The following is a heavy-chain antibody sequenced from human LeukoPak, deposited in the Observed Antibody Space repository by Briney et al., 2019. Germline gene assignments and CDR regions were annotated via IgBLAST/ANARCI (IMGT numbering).Heavy chain of an antibody. CDR3: ARDLYYFESEGYYASDY. D-gene: IGHD3-22*01. CDR2: INQDGTEK. Sequence: GGSLRLSCEASGFTFNTYWMSWVRQVPGKGLEWVANINQDGTEKHYVDSVRGRFTISRDNARNSLFLQMNSLRAEDTAVYFCARDLYYFESEGYYASDYWGQGTLVTVSS. V-gene: IGHV3-7*01. CDR1: GFTFNTYW. J-gene: IGHJ4*02.